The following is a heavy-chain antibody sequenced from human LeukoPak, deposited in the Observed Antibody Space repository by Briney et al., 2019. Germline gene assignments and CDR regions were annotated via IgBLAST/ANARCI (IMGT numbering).Heavy chain of an antibody. CDR3: ARNGILGTAAAVDV. V-gene: IGHV3-48*03. J-gene: IGHJ6*04. CDR2: SSSSSTI. CDR1: GFTFSSYE. D-gene: IGHD6-13*01. Sequence: PGGSLRLSCAASGFTFSSYEMNWVRQAPGKGLEWVSSSSSTIYYADSVKGRFTISRDAKNSVYLQMNSLRAEDTAVYYCARNGILGTAAAVDVWGKGTTVTVSS.